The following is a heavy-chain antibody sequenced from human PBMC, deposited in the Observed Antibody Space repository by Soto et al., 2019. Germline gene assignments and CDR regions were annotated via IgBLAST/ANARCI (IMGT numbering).Heavy chain of an antibody. D-gene: IGHD3-10*01. CDR2: IIPILGIA. CDR3: ASTYGSGSYTRPPQYYFDY. V-gene: IGHV1-69*02. J-gene: IGHJ4*02. Sequence: ASVKVSCKASGGTFSSYTISWVRQAPGQGLEWMGRIIPILGIANYAQKFQGRVTITAGKSTSTAYMELSSLRSEDTAVYYCASTYGSGSYTRPPQYYFDYWGQGTLVTVSS. CDR1: GGTFSSYT.